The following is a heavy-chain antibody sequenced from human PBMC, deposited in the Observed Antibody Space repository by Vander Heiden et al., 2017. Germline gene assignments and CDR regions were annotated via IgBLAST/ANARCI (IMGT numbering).Heavy chain of an antibody. CDR3: AIAVAGTWYYYGMDV. J-gene: IGHJ6*02. CDR2: IIPIFGTA. Sequence: QVQLVQSGAEVKKPGSSVKVSCKASGGSFSSYAISWVRQAPGQGLGGMGGIIPIFGTANYAQKFQGRVTITADESTSTAYMELSSLRSEDTAVYYCAIAVAGTWYYYGMDVWGQGTTVTVSS. D-gene: IGHD6-19*01. CDR1: GGSFSSYA. V-gene: IGHV1-69*01.